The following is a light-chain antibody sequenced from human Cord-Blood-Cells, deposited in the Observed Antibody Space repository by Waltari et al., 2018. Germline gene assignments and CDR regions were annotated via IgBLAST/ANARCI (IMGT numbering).Light chain of an antibody. V-gene: IGKV3-20*01. J-gene: IGKJ3*01. CDR2: GAS. CDR3: QQYDSSPPFT. CDR1: QSVSSSY. Sequence: DIVLTQSPGTLSLSPGERATLSCRASQSVSSSYLAWYQQKPGQAPRLLIYGASSRATGIPDRFSGSGSGTDFTLTISRLEPEDFAVYYCQQYDSSPPFTFGPGTKVDIK.